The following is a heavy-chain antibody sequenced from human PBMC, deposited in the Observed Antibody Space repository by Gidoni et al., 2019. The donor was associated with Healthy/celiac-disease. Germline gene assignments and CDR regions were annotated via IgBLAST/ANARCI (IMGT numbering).Heavy chain of an antibody. CDR2: ISSSISTI. V-gene: IGHV3-48*04. CDR3: ARDGPSRGVTMISYYFDY. J-gene: IGHJ4*02. CDR1: GFTFSSYS. D-gene: IGHD3-22*01. Sequence: EVQLVESGGGLVLPGGSLRLSCAASGFTFSSYSMNWVRQAPGRGLGWVSYISSSISTIYYADSVKGRFTISRDNAKNSLYLQMNSLRAEDTAVYYCARDGPSRGVTMISYYFDYWGQGTLVTVSS.